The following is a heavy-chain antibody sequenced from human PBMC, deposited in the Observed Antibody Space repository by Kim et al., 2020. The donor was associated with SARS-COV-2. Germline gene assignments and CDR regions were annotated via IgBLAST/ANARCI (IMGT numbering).Heavy chain of an antibody. CDR1: GFTFSSYW. CDR2: IKQDGSEK. V-gene: IGHV3-7*01. Sequence: GGSLRLSCAASGFTFSSYWMSWVRQAPGKGLEWVANIKQDGSEKYYVDSVKGRFTISRDNAKNSLYLQMNSLRAEDTAVYYCARAHQGSLYYYYYYMDVWGKGPTVTVSS. J-gene: IGHJ6*03. CDR3: ARAHQGSLYYYYYYMDV. D-gene: IGHD6-13*01.